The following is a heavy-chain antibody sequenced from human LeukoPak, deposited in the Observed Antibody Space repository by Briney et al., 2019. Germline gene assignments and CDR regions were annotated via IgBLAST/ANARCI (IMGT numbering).Heavy chain of an antibody. J-gene: IGHJ4*02. CDR1: GFTFSSYG. Sequence: GGSLRLSCAASGFTFSSYGMHWVRQAPGKGLEWVAFIRYDGSNKYYADSVKGRFTISRDNSKNTLYLQMNSLRAEDTAVYYCAKLDLDSGSYGSFDYWGQGTLVTVSS. V-gene: IGHV3-30*02. CDR2: IRYDGSNK. D-gene: IGHD1-26*01. CDR3: AKLDLDSGSYGSFDY.